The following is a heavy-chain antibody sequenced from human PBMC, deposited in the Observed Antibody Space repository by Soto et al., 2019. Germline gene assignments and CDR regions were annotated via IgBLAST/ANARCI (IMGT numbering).Heavy chain of an antibody. Sequence: SETLSLTCTLSGGSISSYYWSWIRQPPGKGLEWIGYIFYSGSTNYNPSLKSRVTISVDTSKNQFSLKLSSVTAADTAVYYCARPHGGSSGWDNWFDPWVQGTLVTVSS. CDR1: GGSISSYY. CDR2: IFYSGST. V-gene: IGHV4-59*01. CDR3: ARPHGGSSGWDNWFDP. J-gene: IGHJ5*02. D-gene: IGHD6-25*01.